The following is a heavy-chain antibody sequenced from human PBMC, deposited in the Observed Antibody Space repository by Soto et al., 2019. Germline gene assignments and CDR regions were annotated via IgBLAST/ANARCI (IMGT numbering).Heavy chain of an antibody. CDR1: GGSISSGGYY. CDR2: IYYSGST. D-gene: IGHD6-6*01. V-gene: IGHV4-31*03. J-gene: IGHJ6*02. Sequence: SETLSLTCTVSGGSISSGGYYWSWIRQHPGKGLEWIGYIYYSGSTYYNPSLKSRVTISVDTSKNQFSLKLSSVTAADTAVYYCARDPRRSSSVRGGVVWGQGTTVT. CDR3: ARDPRRSSSVRGGVV.